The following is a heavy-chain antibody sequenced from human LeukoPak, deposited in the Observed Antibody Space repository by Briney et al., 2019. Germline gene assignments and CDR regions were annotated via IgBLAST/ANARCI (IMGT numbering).Heavy chain of an antibody. CDR3: ATSHGWSPDH. CDR1: GLTFADYF. CDR2: ISGDGTTT. V-gene: IGHV3-43*02. Sequence: GGSLRLSCAASGLTFADYFMHWVRQAPGKGLECISFISGDGTTTYYRDSVRGRFTISRDNSKNSLYLQLESLRADDTALYFCATSHGWSPDHWGQGTLVTVFS. D-gene: IGHD6-19*01. J-gene: IGHJ4*02.